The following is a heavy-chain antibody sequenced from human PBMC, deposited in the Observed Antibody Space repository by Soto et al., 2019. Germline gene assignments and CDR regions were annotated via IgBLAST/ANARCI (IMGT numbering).Heavy chain of an antibody. CDR3: ARSCSGGSCYYYYGMDV. V-gene: IGHV1-18*04. D-gene: IGHD2-15*01. Sequence: ASVKVSCKASGYTFTSYGICWVRQAPGQGLEWMGWISAYNGNTNYAQKLQGRVTMTTDTSTSTAYMELRSLRSDDTAVYYCARSCSGGSCYYYYGMDVWGQGTTVTVSS. J-gene: IGHJ6*02. CDR1: GYTFTSYG. CDR2: ISAYNGNT.